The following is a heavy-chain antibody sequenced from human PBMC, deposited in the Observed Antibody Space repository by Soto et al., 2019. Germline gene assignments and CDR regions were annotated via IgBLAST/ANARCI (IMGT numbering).Heavy chain of an antibody. CDR1: GYTFTSYG. D-gene: IGHD3-10*01. J-gene: IGHJ5*02. CDR2: ISAYNGNT. CDR3: ARDSPLGNWFDP. V-gene: IGHV1-18*04. Sequence: ASVKVSCKAPGYTFTSYGISWVRQAPGQGLEWMGWISAYNGNTNYAQKLQGRVTMTTDTSTSTAYMELRSLRSDDTAVYYCARDSPLGNWFDPWGQGTLVTVSS.